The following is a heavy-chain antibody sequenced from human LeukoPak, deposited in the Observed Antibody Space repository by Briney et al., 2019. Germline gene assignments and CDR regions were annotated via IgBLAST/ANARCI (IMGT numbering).Heavy chain of an antibody. J-gene: IGHJ4*02. V-gene: IGHV1-46*01. CDR1: EDTFTYYH. Sequence: ASVKVSCKASEDTFTYYHIHWVRHAPGQGGEWMGAVYATGGTTINTQNFQGRVTMTRDTSTGAVYMELSSLRFEDTAMYYCATEAPRSYYFDYWGQGILVTVSS. CDR2: VYATGGTT. CDR3: ATEAPRSYYFDY.